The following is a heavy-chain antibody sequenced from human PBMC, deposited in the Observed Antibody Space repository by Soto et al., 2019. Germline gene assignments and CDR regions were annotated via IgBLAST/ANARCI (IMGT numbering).Heavy chain of an antibody. CDR3: AKDRIAAAGGYYYYGMDV. V-gene: IGHV3-23*01. J-gene: IGHJ6*02. CDR1: GFTFSRYA. CDR2: ISGSGGST. D-gene: IGHD6-13*01. Sequence: GGSLRLSCAACGFTFSRYAMSWVRQAPGKGLEWVSAISGSGGSTYYADSVKGRFTISRDNSKNTLYLQMNSLRAEDTAVYYCAKDRIAAAGGYYYYGMDVWGQGTTVTVSS.